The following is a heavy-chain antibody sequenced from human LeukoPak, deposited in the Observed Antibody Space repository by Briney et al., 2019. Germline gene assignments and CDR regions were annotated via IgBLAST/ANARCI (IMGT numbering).Heavy chain of an antibody. CDR2: ISYDGNNK. J-gene: IGHJ4*02. CDR1: GFTFSSYA. CDR3: AKDRSSSGYYYFDY. Sequence: GRSLRLSCAASGFTFSSYAMHWVRQAPGKGLEWVAVISYDGNNKYYADSVKGRFTISRDNSKNTLYLQINSLRAEDTAVYYCAKDRSSSGYYYFDYWGQETLVTVSS. V-gene: IGHV3-30*18. D-gene: IGHD3-22*01.